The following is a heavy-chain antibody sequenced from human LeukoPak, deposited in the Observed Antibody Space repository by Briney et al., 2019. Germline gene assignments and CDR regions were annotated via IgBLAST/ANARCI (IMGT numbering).Heavy chain of an antibody. D-gene: IGHD6-19*01. CDR2: ISGSGGST. J-gene: IGHJ4*02. V-gene: IGHV3-23*01. Sequence: GGSLRLSCAASGFTFSSYAMSWVRQAPGKGLEWVSAISGSGGSTYYADSVKGRFTISRDNSKNTLYLQMNSLRAEDTAVYYCAKTTTGYSSGRFPGWPVDYWGQGTLVTVSS. CDR1: GFTFSSYA. CDR3: AKTTTGYSSGRFPGWPVDY.